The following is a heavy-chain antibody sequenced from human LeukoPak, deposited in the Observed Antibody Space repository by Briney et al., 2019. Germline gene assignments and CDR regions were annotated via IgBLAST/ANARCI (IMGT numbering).Heavy chain of an antibody. J-gene: IGHJ4*02. CDR1: GFTVSSNY. CDR2: IYSGGST. Sequence: GGSLRLSCAASGFTVSSNYMSWVRQAPGKGLEWVSVIYSGGSTYYADSVKGRFTISRDNSKNTLYLQMNSLRAEDTAVYYCTSEVIQRPEFDYGGQGTLVTVSA. CDR3: TSEVIQRPEFDY. V-gene: IGHV3-53*01. D-gene: IGHD1-1*01.